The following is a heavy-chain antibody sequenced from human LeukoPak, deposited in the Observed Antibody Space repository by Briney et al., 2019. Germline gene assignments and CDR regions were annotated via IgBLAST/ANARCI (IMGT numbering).Heavy chain of an antibody. CDR2: ISSSGSTI. D-gene: IGHD3-3*01. CDR3: ASLSYYDFWSGYWGEDDGMDV. Sequence: PGGSLRLSCAASGFTFSDYYMSWIRQAPGKGLEWVSYISSSGSTIYYADSVKGRFTISRDNAKNSLYLQMNSLRAEGTAVYYCASLSYYDFWSGYWGEDDGMDVWGQGTTVTVSS. CDR1: GFTFSDYY. V-gene: IGHV3-11*01. J-gene: IGHJ6*02.